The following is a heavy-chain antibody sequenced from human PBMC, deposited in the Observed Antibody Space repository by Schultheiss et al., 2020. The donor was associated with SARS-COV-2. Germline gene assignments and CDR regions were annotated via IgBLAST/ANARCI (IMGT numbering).Heavy chain of an antibody. J-gene: IGHJ4*02. CDR2: IYYSGSA. D-gene: IGHD2-21*02. CDR3: ARHRAYCGGDCYSRGFNFDY. CDR1: GGSFSGYY. Sequence: SETLSLTCAVYGGSFSGYYWSWIRQHPGKGLEWIGSIYYSGSAYYIPSLKSRVTISVDTSKNQFSLKLSSVTAADTAVYYCARHRAYCGGDCYSRGFNFDYWGQGTLVTVSS. V-gene: IGHV4-34*01.